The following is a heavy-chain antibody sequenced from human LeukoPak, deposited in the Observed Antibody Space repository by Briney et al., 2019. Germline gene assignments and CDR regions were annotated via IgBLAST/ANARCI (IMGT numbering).Heavy chain of an antibody. CDR2: IRSEASSYAT. CDR1: GFTFSGSA. V-gene: IGHV3-73*01. Sequence: ASVKVSCKASGFTFSGSAMHWVRQASGKGLEWVGRIRSEASSYATAYAASVKGRFTISRDDSKNTAYLQMNSLKTEDTAVYYCASSVVAATGQGYFDYWGQGTLVTVSS. D-gene: IGHD2-15*01. CDR3: ASSVVAATGQGYFDY. J-gene: IGHJ4*02.